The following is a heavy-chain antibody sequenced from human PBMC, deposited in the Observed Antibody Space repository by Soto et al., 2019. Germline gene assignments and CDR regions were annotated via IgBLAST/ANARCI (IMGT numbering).Heavy chain of an antibody. Sequence: ASVKVSCKASGYTFTSYYMHWVRQAPGQGLEWMGIINPSGGSTSYAQKFQGRVTMTRDTSTSTVYMELSSLRSEDTAVYYCARARRLQGGWFDPWGQGTLVTSPQ. CDR1: GYTFTSYY. CDR2: INPSGGST. D-gene: IGHD6-25*01. J-gene: IGHJ5*02. CDR3: ARARRLQGGWFDP. V-gene: IGHV1-46*01.